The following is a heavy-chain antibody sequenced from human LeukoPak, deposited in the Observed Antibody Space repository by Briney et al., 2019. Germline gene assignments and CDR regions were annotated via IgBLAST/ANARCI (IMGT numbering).Heavy chain of an antibody. Sequence: GESLKISCKGSGYSFTSYWIGWVRQMPGKGLEWMGIIYPGDSDARYSPSFQGQDTISADKSISTAYLLWSSLKASDTAMYYCARQGVEAGAPLEYWGQGTLVTVSS. J-gene: IGHJ4*02. V-gene: IGHV5-51*01. CDR1: GYSFTSYW. D-gene: IGHD6-19*01. CDR2: IYPGDSDA. CDR3: ARQGVEAGAPLEY.